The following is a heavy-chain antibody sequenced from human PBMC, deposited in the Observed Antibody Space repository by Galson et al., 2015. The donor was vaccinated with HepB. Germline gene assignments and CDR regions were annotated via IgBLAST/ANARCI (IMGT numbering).Heavy chain of an antibody. J-gene: IGHJ4*02. V-gene: IGHV1-18*01. CDR2: ISAYNGST. CDR1: GYTFTSYG. CDR3: ARDEYDFWSGYHKGVVDY. Sequence: SVKVSCKASGYTFTSYGITWVRQAPGQGLEWMAWISAYNGSTYYAQNFQGRVTMTTDRSTSTAYMELRSLRSDDTAVYYCARDEYDFWSGYHKGVVDYWGQGTLVTVSS. D-gene: IGHD3-3*01.